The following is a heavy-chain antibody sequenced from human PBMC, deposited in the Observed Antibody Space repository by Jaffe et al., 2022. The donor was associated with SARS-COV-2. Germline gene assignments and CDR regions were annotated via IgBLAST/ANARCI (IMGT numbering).Heavy chain of an antibody. CDR1: GGSISSSSYY. CDR3: ARHIGRQVWFGELSKYYFDY. Sequence: QLQLQESGPGLVKPSETLSLTCTVSGGSISSSSYYWGWIRQPPGKGLEWIGSIYYSGSTYYNPSLKSRVTISVDTSKNQFSLKLSSVTAADTAVYYCARHIGRQVWFGELSKYYFDYWGQGTLVTVSS. V-gene: IGHV4-39*01. CDR2: IYYSGST. J-gene: IGHJ4*02. D-gene: IGHD3-10*01.